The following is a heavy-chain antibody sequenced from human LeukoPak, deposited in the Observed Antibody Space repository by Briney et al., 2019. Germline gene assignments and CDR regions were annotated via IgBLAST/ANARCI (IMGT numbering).Heavy chain of an antibody. Sequence: ASVKVSCKASGYTFTGYYMHWVRQAPGRGLEWMGWINPNSGGTNYAQKFQGRVTMTRDTSISTAYMELSRLRSDDTAVCYCARDRSVAGSDYWGQGTLVTVSS. CDR2: INPNSGGT. V-gene: IGHV1-2*02. CDR1: GYTFTGYY. CDR3: ARDRSVAGSDY. D-gene: IGHD6-19*01. J-gene: IGHJ4*02.